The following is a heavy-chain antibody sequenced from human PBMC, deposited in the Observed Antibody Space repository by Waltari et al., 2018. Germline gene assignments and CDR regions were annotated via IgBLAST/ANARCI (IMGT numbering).Heavy chain of an antibody. D-gene: IGHD3-10*01. CDR3: AREVGLPFAPYSMVRGVYYFDY. CDR1: GFTFDDYA. V-gene: IGHV3-9*01. CDR2: ISWNSGSI. Sequence: EVQLVESGGGLVQPGRSLRLSCAASGFTFDDYAMHWVRQAPGKGLEWVSGISWNSGSIGYADSVKGRFTISRDNAKNSLYLQMNSLRAEDTALYYCAREVGLPFAPYSMVRGVYYFDYWGQGTLVTVSS. J-gene: IGHJ4*02.